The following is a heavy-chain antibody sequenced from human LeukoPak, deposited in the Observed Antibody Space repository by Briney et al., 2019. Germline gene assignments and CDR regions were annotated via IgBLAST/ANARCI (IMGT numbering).Heavy chain of an antibody. Sequence: PSETLSLTCAVYGGSFSGYYWSWIRQPPGKGLEWIGEIDHSGSTNYNPSLKSRVTISVDTSKNQFSLKLSSVAAADTAVYYCVRGGGYCSSTSCYSYNWFDPWGQGTLVTVSS. D-gene: IGHD2-2*01. V-gene: IGHV4-34*01. CDR2: IDHSGST. J-gene: IGHJ5*02. CDR3: VRGGGYCSSTSCYSYNWFDP. CDR1: GGSFSGYY.